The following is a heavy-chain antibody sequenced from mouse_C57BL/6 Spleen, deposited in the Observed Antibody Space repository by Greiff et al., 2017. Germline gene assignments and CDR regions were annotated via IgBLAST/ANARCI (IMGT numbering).Heavy chain of an antibody. CDR3: ARHYGNFWYFDV. CDR1: GFSLTSYG. D-gene: IGHD2-1*01. CDR2: IWSDGST. J-gene: IGHJ1*03. Sequence: VKLVESGPGLVAPSQSLSITCTVSGFSLTSYGVHWVRLPPGPGLEWLVVIWSDGSTTYNSALKSRLSISKDNSKSQVFLKMNRLQTDDKAMDNCARHYGNFWYFDVWGTGTTVTVSS. V-gene: IGHV2-6-1*01.